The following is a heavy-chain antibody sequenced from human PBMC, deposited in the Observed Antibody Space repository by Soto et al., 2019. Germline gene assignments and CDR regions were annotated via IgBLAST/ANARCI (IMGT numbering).Heavy chain of an antibody. CDR1: GFTFSSYW. CDR2: INSDGSST. J-gene: IGHJ4*02. CDR3: ALASAGLHQIDY. Sequence: EVQLVESGGGLVQPGGSLRLSCAASGFTFSSYWMHWVRQAPGKGLVWVSRINSDGSSTSYADSVKGRFTISRDNAKNTLYLQMNSLRAEDTAVYYCALASAGLHQIDYWGQGTLVTVSS. V-gene: IGHV3-74*01.